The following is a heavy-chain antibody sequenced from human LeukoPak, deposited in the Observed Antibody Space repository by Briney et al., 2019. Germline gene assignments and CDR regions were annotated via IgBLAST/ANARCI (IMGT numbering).Heavy chain of an antibody. CDR1: GGSISSGGYS. CDR3: AREASDPGGYYYYYYGMDV. CDR2: IYYSGST. Sequence: SETLSLTCAVSGGSISSGGYSWSWIRQPPGKGLEWIGYIYYSGSTYYNPSLKSRVTISVDTSKNQFSLKLSSVTAADTAVYYCAREASDPGGYYYYYYGMDVWGQGTTVTVSS. V-gene: IGHV4-30-2*05. D-gene: IGHD3-10*01. J-gene: IGHJ6*02.